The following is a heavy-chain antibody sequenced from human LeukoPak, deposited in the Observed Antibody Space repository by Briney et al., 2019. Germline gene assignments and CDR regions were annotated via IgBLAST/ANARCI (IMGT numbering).Heavy chain of an antibody. Sequence: SETLSLTCTVSGGSISSYYWSWIRQPPGKGLEWIGYIYYSGSTNYNPSLKSRVTISVDTSKNQFSLKLSSVTAADTAVYYCARAFSDYYGSGSYFGYYYYYMDVWRKGTTVTVSS. CDR1: GGSISSYY. J-gene: IGHJ6*03. V-gene: IGHV4-59*01. D-gene: IGHD3-10*01. CDR2: IYYSGST. CDR3: ARAFSDYYGSGSYFGYYYYYMDV.